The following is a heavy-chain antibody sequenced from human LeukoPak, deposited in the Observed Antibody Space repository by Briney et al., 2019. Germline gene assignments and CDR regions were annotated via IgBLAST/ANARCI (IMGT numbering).Heavy chain of an antibody. CDR3: ARVLVRGVIIPGY. J-gene: IGHJ4*02. CDR1: EYTFTSYA. CDR2: INTNTGNP. D-gene: IGHD3-10*01. Sequence: ASVKVSCKASEYTFTSYAMNWVRQAPGQGLEWMGWINTNTGNPTYAQGYTGRFVFSLDTSVSTAYLQISSLKAEDTAVYYCARVLVRGVIIPGYWGQGTLVTVSS. V-gene: IGHV7-4-1*02.